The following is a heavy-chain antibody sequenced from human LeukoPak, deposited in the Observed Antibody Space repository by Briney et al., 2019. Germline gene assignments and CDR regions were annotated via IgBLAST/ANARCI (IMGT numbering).Heavy chain of an antibody. CDR2: ISGNGGNT. D-gene: IGHD6-13*01. Sequence: GGSLRLSCAASGFTFSSYAMSWVRQAPGKGLEYVSAISGNGGNTWYRDSVKGRFTISRDNSEQMLYLQMGSLRAEDMAVYFCAGASITASGPHDVYDIWGRGTMVTVSS. CDR1: GFTFSSYA. CDR3: AGASITASGPHDVYDI. J-gene: IGHJ3*02. V-gene: IGHV3-64*02.